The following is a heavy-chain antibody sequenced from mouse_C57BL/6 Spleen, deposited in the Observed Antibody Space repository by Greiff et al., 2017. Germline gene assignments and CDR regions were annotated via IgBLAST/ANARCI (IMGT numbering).Heavy chain of an antibody. J-gene: IGHJ3*01. CDR1: GFTFSSYA. CDR2: ISSGGDYI. Sequence: EVMLVESGEGLVKPGGSLKLSCAASGFTFSSYAMSWVRQTPEKRLEWVAYISSGGDYIYYADTVKGRFTISRDNARNTLYLQMSSLKSEDTAMYYCTRDWDSNPFAYWGQGTLVTVSA. CDR3: TRDWDSNPFAY. D-gene: IGHD2-5*01. V-gene: IGHV5-9-1*02.